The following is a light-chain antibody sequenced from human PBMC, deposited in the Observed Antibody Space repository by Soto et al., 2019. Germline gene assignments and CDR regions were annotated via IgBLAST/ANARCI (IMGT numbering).Light chain of an antibody. Sequence: DIQMTQSPSSLSASVGDSVTISCRAGQTINTYLNWYQQKPGQAPKVLIFAISTLQPGVPSRFRRSGSGTDFSLTISSLQPEDAATYYCQQSYSMPPWTFGQGTKVQIK. J-gene: IGKJ1*01. CDR1: QTINTY. V-gene: IGKV1-39*01. CDR3: QQSYSMPPWT. CDR2: AIS.